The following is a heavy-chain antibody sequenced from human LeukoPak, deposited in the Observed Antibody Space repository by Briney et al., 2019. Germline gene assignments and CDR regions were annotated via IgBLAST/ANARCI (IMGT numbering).Heavy chain of an antibody. CDR3: AREAHCTDGVCYLNYFDF. J-gene: IGHJ4*02. D-gene: IGHD2-8*01. V-gene: IGHV3-21*01. CDR1: GFTLDGYT. Sequence: GGSLRLSCTASGFTLDGYTMHWVRLAPGKGLEWVSSITSSSNHIYYPASVRGRSTISRDNAKKSLYLQMNSLRAEDTAVYYCAREAHCTDGVCYLNYFDFWGQGTLVTVSS. CDR2: ITSSSNHI.